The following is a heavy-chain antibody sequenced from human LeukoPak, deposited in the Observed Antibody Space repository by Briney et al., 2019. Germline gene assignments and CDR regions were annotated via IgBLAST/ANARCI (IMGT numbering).Heavy chain of an antibody. V-gene: IGHV3-23*01. J-gene: IGHJ3*02. CDR2: ISGSGGST. CDR3: AKDHVGASVHDAFDI. D-gene: IGHD1-26*01. Sequence: PLGSLRLSCAASRFTFSNYAMSWVRQAPGKGLEWVSTISGSGGSTYYTDSVKGRFTISRDNSKNTLYLQMNSLRAEDTAVYYCAKDHVGASVHDAFDIWGQGTMVTVSS. CDR1: RFTFSNYA.